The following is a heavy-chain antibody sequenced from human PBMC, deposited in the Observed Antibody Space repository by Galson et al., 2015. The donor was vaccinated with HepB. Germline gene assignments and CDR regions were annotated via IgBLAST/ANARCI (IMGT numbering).Heavy chain of an antibody. CDR1: GFTFSSYG. CDR3: ARGGAILWFGEPAAFDI. D-gene: IGHD3-10*01. J-gene: IGHJ3*02. V-gene: IGHV3-21*01. CDR2: ISSSSSYI. Sequence: SLRLSCAASGFTFSSYGMHWVRQAPGKGLEWVSSISSSSSYIYYADSVKGRFTISRDNAKNSLYLQMNSLRAEDTAVYYCARGGAILWFGEPAAFDIWGQGTMVTVSS.